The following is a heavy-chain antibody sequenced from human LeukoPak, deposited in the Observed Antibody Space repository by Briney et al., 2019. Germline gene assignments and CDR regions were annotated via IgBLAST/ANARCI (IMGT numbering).Heavy chain of an antibody. CDR3: AKARDRGGYQRFDY. Sequence: GGSLRLSCAASGFTFSSYGMHWVRQAPGKGLEWVAVISYDGSNKYYADSVKGRFTISRDNSKNTLYLQMNSLRAEDTAVYYCAKARDRGGYQRFDYWGQGTLVTVSS. CDR1: GFTFSSYG. V-gene: IGHV3-30*18. CDR2: ISYDGSNK. J-gene: IGHJ4*02. D-gene: IGHD5-12*01.